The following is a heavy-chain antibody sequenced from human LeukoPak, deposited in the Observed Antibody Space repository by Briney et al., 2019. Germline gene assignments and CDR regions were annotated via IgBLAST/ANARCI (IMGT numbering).Heavy chain of an antibody. Sequence: ASVKVSCKASGYTFPSYFMHWVRQAPGQGLEWMGIINPAGGSTTYAQKFQGRVTMTRDTSTSTVYMELSSLRSDDTAVYYCARTAARRFDYWGQGTLVTVSS. V-gene: IGHV1-46*01. CDR3: ARTAARRFDY. CDR1: GYTFPSYF. J-gene: IGHJ4*02. D-gene: IGHD6-6*01. CDR2: INPAGGST.